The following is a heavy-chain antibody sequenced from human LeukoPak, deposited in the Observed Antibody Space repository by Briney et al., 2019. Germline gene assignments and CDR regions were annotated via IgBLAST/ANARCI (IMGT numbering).Heavy chain of an antibody. Sequence: ASVKVSCTASGYTFTSYYMHWVRQAPGQGLEWMGIINPSGGSTSYAQKFQGRVTMTRDTSISTAYMELSSLRSEDTAVYYCARHYDSSGSDYWGQGTLVTVSS. V-gene: IGHV1-46*01. J-gene: IGHJ4*02. CDR2: INPSGGST. CDR1: GYTFTSYY. D-gene: IGHD3-22*01. CDR3: ARHYDSSGSDY.